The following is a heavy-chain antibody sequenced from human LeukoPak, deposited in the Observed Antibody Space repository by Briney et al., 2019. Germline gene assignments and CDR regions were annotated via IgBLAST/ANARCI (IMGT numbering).Heavy chain of an antibody. V-gene: IGHV3-30-3*01. J-gene: IGHJ6*02. CDR3: ARAITMIVVVIPPYGMDV. D-gene: IGHD3-22*01. CDR2: ISYDGSNK. Sequence: PGRSLRLSCAASGFTFSSYAMHWVRQAPAKGLEWVAVISYDGSNKYYADSVKGRFTISRDNSKNTLYLQMNSLRAEDTAVYYCARAITMIVVVIPPYGMDVWGQGTTVTVSS. CDR1: GFTFSSYA.